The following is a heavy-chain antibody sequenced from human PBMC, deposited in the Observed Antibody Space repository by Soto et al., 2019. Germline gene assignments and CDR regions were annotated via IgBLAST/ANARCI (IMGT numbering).Heavy chain of an antibody. CDR3: ARGGYSYGYRYYYYYGMDV. CDR2: IYYSGST. D-gene: IGHD5-18*01. Sequence: SETLSLTCTVSGGSISSYYWSWIRQPPGKGLEWIGNIYYSGSTYYNPSLKSRVTISVDRSKNQFSLKPSSVTAADTAVYYCARGGYSYGYRYYYYYGMDVWGQGTTVTVSS. J-gene: IGHJ6*02. CDR1: GGSISSYY. V-gene: IGHV4-59*12.